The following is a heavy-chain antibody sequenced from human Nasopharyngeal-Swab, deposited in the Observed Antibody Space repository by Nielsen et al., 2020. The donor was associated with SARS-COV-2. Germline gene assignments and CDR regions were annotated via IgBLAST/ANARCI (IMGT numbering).Heavy chain of an antibody. CDR3: AKGIRGFDY. D-gene: IGHD3-16*01. Sequence: SLTLTCAASGFTFSSYRMHWVRQAPGKGLEWVAVISYDGSNKYYADSVKVRFTISRDKSKNTLYLQMNSLRAEDTAVYYCAKGIRGFDYWGQGTLVTVSS. J-gene: IGHJ4*02. CDR2: ISYDGSNK. V-gene: IGHV3-30*18. CDR1: GFTFSSYR.